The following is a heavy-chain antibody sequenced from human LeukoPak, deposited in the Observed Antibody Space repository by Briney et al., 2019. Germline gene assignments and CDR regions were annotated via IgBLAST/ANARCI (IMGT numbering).Heavy chain of an antibody. J-gene: IGHJ3*02. V-gene: IGHV1-2*02. CDR2: INPNSGGT. CDR3: ATSTDGYDSSGCGAFDI. CDR1: GYTFTGYY. Sequence: ASVTLTCKASGYTFTGYYLHWVRQAPGQGLEWMGWINPNSGGTNYAQKFQGRVTMTRDTSISTAYMELSRLRSDDTAVYYCATSTDGYDSSGCGAFDIWGQGTLVTVSS. D-gene: IGHD3-22*01.